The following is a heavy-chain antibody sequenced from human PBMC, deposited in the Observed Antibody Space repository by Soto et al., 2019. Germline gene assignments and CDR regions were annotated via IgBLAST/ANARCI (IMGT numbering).Heavy chain of an antibody. Sequence: SSETLSLTCTVSGGSISSYYWSWIRQPPGKGLEWIGYIYYSGSTNYNPSLKSRVTISVDTSKNQFSLKLSSVTAADTAVYYCARAYDSSGYYPGCFDYWGQGTLVTVSS. J-gene: IGHJ4*02. CDR1: GGSISSYY. CDR3: ARAYDSSGYYPGCFDY. V-gene: IGHV4-59*01. CDR2: IYYSGST. D-gene: IGHD3-22*01.